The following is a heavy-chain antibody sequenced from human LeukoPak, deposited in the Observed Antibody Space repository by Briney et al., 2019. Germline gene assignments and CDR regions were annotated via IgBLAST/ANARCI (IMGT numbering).Heavy chain of an antibody. CDR1: GYTFTSYD. CDR2: VNPNTGGT. V-gene: IGHV1-2*02. J-gene: IGHJ6*03. Sequence: ASVKVSCKASGYTFTSYDINWVRQATGQGLEWMGWVNPNTGGTNYAQQFQGRVTMTRDTSISTAYMELRSLRSDDTAMYYCARDTGGYYYDYYMDVWARGTTVTISS. D-gene: IGHD2-8*02. CDR3: ARDTGGYYYDYYMDV.